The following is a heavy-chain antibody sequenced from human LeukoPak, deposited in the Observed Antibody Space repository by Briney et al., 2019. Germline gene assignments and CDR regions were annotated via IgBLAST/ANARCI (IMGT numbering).Heavy chain of an antibody. Sequence: SETLSLTCTVSGGSISSGSYYWSWIRQPAGKGLEWIGRIYTGGSTNYNPSLKSRVTISVDTSKNQFSLKLSSVTAADTAVYYCARQTAAGPARNWFDPWGQGTLVTVSS. CDR1: GGSISSGSYY. V-gene: IGHV4-61*02. J-gene: IGHJ5*02. CDR3: ARQTAAGPARNWFDP. D-gene: IGHD6-13*01. CDR2: IYTGGST.